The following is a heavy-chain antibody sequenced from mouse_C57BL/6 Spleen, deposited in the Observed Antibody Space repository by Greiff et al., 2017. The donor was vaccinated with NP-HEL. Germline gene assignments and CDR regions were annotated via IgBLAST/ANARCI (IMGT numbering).Heavy chain of an antibody. D-gene: IGHD2-4*01. J-gene: IGHJ4*01. CDR1: GYTFTDHT. CDR3: ARSGDDYDGYYAMDY. Sequence: QVQLQQSDAELVKPGASVKISCKVSGYTFTDHTIHWMKQRPEQGLEWIGYIYPRDGSTKYNEKFKGKATLTAAKSSSTAYMQLNSLTSEDSAVYFCARSGDDYDGYYAMDYWGQGTSVTVSS. CDR2: IYPRDGST. V-gene: IGHV1-78*01.